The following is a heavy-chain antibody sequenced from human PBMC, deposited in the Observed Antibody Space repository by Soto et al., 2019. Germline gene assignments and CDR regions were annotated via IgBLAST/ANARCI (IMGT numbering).Heavy chain of an antibody. V-gene: IGHV3-33*01. CDR3: AREEMATIIDY. CDR1: GFTFSSYG. J-gene: IGHJ4*02. CDR2: IWYDGSNK. Sequence: GGSLRLSCAASGFTFSSYGMHWVRQAPGKGLGWVAVIWYDGSNKYYADSVKGRFTISRDNSKNTLYLQMNSLRAEDTAVYYCAREEMATIIDYWGQGTLVTVSS. D-gene: IGHD5-12*01.